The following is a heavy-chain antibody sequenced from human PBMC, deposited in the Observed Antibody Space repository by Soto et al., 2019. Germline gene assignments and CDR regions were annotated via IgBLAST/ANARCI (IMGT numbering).Heavy chain of an antibody. CDR1: GFTFSGYW. CDR2: IKEDGSEK. D-gene: IGHD5-12*01. J-gene: IGHJ4*02. CDR3: ARSGSENDF. V-gene: IGHV3-7*03. Sequence: EVQLVESGGGLVQPGGSRRLSCAASGFTFSGYWMSWVRQAPGMGLEWVANIKEDGSEKNYVDSVKGRFTISRDNAMNSLFLQMNILRAEDTAVYFCARSGSENDFWGQGTLVTVSS.